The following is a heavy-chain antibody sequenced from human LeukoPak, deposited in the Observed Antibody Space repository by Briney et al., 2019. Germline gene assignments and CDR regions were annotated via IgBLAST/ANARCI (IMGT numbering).Heavy chain of an antibody. Sequence: PSETLSLTCAVYGGSFSGYYWSWNRQPPGKGLEWIGEINHSGSTNYNPSLKSRVTISVDTSKNQFSLKLSSVTAADTAVYYCARGGGGPRYWGQGTLVTVSS. D-gene: IGHD2-15*01. CDR3: ARGGGGPRY. V-gene: IGHV4-34*01. CDR1: GGSFSGYY. J-gene: IGHJ4*02. CDR2: INHSGST.